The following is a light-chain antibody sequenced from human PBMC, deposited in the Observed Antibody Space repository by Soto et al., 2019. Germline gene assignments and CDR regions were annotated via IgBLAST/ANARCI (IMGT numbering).Light chain of an antibody. CDR2: GAS. J-gene: IGKJ2*01. CDR1: QSVNNY. V-gene: IGKV3-15*01. CDR3: QQYHNWPPVT. Sequence: EIVVKKSPSTLSVYPGERATLSCRASQSVNNYLAWYQQKAGQAPRLLIYGASTRASGIPARFSGTGSGTEFTLTISTLQSEDFAVYYCQQYHNWPPVTFCQRTNVDIK.